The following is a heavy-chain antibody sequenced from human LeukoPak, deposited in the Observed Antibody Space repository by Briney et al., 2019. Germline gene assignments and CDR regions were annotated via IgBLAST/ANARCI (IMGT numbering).Heavy chain of an antibody. Sequence: GASVKVSCKASGYTFTGYYMHWVRQAPGQGLEWMGWINPNSGGTNYAQKFQGRVTMTRDTSISTAYMELSRLRSDDTAVYYCARVAPWDRYNWNGDFDYWGQGTLVTVSS. CDR1: GYTFTGYY. V-gene: IGHV1-2*02. CDR2: INPNSGGT. J-gene: IGHJ4*02. D-gene: IGHD1-20*01. CDR3: ARVAPWDRYNWNGDFDY.